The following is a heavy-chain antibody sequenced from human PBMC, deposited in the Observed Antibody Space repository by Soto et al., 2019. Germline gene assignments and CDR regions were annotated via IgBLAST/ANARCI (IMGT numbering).Heavy chain of an antibody. V-gene: IGHV3-23*01. J-gene: IGHJ4*02. CDR1: GVTFSNYA. D-gene: IGHD3-10*01. CDR2: LSGSGGTT. Sequence: ESGGGLVQPGGSLRLSCPVSGVTFSNYAMNWVRQAPGKGLEWVSSLSGSGGTTYYADSVKGRFIISRDNSKNTLYLLMNSLRAEDTALYYCAKQRADYGSGADTFYFDSWGQGALVTVSS. CDR3: AKQRADYGSGADTFYFDS.